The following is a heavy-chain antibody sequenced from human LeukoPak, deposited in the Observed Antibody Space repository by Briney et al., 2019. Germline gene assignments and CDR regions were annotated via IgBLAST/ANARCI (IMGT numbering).Heavy chain of an antibody. J-gene: IGHJ4*02. V-gene: IGHV1-2*06. CDR3: ARYSNSQSPFDY. D-gene: IGHD4-11*01. CDR1: GYTFTGYY. CDR2: INPNSGGT. Sequence: ASVKVSRKASGYTFTGYYMHWVRQAPGQGLEWMGRINPNSGGTNYAQKFQGRVTMTTDTSISTAYMELSRLRSDDTAVYYCARYSNSQSPFDYWGQGTLVTVSS.